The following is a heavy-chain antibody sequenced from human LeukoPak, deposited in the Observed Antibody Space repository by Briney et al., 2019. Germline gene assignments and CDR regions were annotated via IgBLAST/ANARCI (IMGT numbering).Heavy chain of an antibody. CDR1: GFTFSSYA. Sequence: GGSLRLSCADSGFTFSSYAMSWVRQAPGKGLEWVSSISGSGGTTYYADSVKGRFTVSRDNSKNTLYLQMNSLRAEDTAVYYCAKHSGYTYEYYFDYWGQGTLVTVSS. J-gene: IGHJ4*02. V-gene: IGHV3-23*01. CDR3: AKHSGYTYEYYFDY. D-gene: IGHD5-12*01. CDR2: ISGSGGTT.